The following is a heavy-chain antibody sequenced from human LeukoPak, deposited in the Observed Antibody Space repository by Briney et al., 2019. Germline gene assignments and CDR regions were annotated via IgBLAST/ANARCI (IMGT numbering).Heavy chain of an antibody. Sequence: GGSLRLSCAASGFTFSSYAMSWVRQAPGKGLEWVSAISGSGANTYYADSVKGRFTISRNNSKNTPYMQVTSLRAEDTAVYYCAKGVGCSGGAGYSGHGIDGWGQGTTVTVPS. CDR1: GFTFSSYA. V-gene: IGHV3-23*01. CDR3: AKGVGCSGGAGYSGHGIDG. D-gene: IGHD2-15*01. CDR2: ISGSGANT. J-gene: IGHJ6*02.